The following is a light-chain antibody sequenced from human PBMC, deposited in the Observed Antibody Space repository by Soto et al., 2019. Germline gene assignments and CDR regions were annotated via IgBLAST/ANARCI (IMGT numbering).Light chain of an antibody. V-gene: IGKV1-6*01. J-gene: IGKJ4*01. CDR3: QQSHNQFPLT. Sequence: AIQMTQSPSSLSASVGARVTITCRASQDIKHDLGWYQQKPGKAPKLVIFDASSLESGTPSRFSGKISGTHFSLTISHLQPEDFATYYGQQSHNQFPLTFGGGTKVDIK. CDR1: QDIKHD. CDR2: DAS.